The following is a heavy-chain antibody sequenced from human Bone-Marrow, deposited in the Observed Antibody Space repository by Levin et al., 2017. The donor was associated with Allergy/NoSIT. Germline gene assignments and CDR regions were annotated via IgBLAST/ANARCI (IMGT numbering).Heavy chain of an antibody. CDR2: MSGSGDRI. D-gene: IGHD6-19*01. CDR3: AKARSGSVAGALDI. Sequence: GGSLRLSCGASGLTFSSYAMSWVRQAPGKGLEWVSIMSGSGDRIYYADSVKGRFTISRDNSKNTLFMHMNSLRVEDTALFYCAKARSGSVAGALDIWGQGTMVTVSS. CDR1: GLTFSSYA. J-gene: IGHJ3*02. V-gene: IGHV3-23*01.